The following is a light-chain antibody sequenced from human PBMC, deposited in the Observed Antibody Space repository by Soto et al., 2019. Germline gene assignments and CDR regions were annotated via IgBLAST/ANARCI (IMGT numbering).Light chain of an antibody. J-gene: IGLJ2*01. CDR3: AAWDDSLSGVV. V-gene: IGLV1-47*01. Sequence: QSVLTQPPSASGTPGQTVTISCSGSKSNIGSGYVYWYQQLPGTAPKVLIFRSNQRPSGVPDRISGSRSGTSASLAISGLRSDDEAEYYCAAWDDSLSGVVFGGGTQLTVL. CDR2: RSN. CDR1: KSNIGSGY.